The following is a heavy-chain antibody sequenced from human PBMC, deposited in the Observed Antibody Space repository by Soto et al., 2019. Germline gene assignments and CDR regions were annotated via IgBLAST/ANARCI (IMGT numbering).Heavy chain of an antibody. V-gene: IGHV4-34*01. Sequence: PSETLSLTCAVYGGSFSGYYWSWIRQPPGKGLEWIGEINHSGSTNYNPSLKSRVTISVDTSKNQFSLKLSSVTAADTAVYYCARAGGFFDFNPWGQGTLVTVS. CDR1: GGSFSGYY. J-gene: IGHJ5*02. CDR3: ARAGGFFDFNP. CDR2: INHSGST. D-gene: IGHD3-16*01.